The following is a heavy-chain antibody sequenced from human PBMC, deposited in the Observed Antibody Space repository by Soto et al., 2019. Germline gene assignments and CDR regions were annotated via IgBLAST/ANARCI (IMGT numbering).Heavy chain of an antibody. D-gene: IGHD3-3*01. V-gene: IGHV4-31*03. J-gene: IGHJ4*02. CDR1: GDSISTSFFY. Sequence: VELRESGPGLVRPSQTLSLACNVSGDSISTSFFYWGWVRQIPGKGLGWIGYIYKSGSTSYNPSLQSCFRMSVHSSKNEFSLSFSPVTAADSAVYYLASDSGDVSGVGFDCWGPGTLVTVSS. CDR2: IYKSGST. CDR3: ASDSGDVSGVGFDC.